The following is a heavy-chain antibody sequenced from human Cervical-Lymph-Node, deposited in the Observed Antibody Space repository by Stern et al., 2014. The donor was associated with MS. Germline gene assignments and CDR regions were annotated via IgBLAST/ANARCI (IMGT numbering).Heavy chain of an antibody. V-gene: IGHV3-21*01. J-gene: IGHJ6*02. CDR1: GFTFSRNS. D-gene: IGHD4-17*01. CDR3: ARDRGDNGDYVNYHDMDV. CDR2: VSSASTYV. Sequence: EVQLVQSGGGLVKPGGSLRLSCATSGFTFSRNSLNWVRQAPGKGLEWVSSVSSASTYVFYADSVKGRFTISRDNAKNSLYLQMNSLRAEDTAVYYCARDRGDNGDYVNYHDMDVWGPGTPVIVSS.